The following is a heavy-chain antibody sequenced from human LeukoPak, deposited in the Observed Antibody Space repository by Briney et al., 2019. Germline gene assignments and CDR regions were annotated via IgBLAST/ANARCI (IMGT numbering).Heavy chain of an antibody. CDR3: AGDSKVGAPFDH. CDR2: INPNSGGT. D-gene: IGHD3-10*01. J-gene: IGHJ4*02. V-gene: IGHV1-2*02. CDR1: GYTFTDYY. Sequence: ASVKVSCKTSGYTFTDYYMQWVRQAPGQGLEWMGWINPNSGGTNYAQKFQGRVTVTTDTSISTVYMELSRLRSDDTAVYYCAGDSKVGAPFDHWGQGTLVTVSS.